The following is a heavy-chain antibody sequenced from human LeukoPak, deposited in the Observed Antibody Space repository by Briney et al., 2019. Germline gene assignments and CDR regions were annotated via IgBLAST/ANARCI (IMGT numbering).Heavy chain of an antibody. V-gene: IGHV3-7*01. J-gene: IGHJ6*02. CDR3: AKVEV. CDR1: GFSISNYW. Sequence: GGSLRLSCAVSGFSISNYWMTWVRQAPGKGLEWVANIKQDGSKKNYVDSVKGRFTISRDNAKNSVFLQMNSLRVEDTAVYYCAKVEVWGQGTTVTVSS. CDR2: IKQDGSKK.